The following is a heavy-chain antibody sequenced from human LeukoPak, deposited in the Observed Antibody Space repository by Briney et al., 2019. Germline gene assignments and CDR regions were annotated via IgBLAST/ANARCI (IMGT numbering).Heavy chain of an antibody. V-gene: IGHV3-9*01. CDR3: ARWRYRYGRYFDY. J-gene: IGHJ4*02. D-gene: IGHD5-18*01. CDR1: GFIFDDYA. CDR2: ITWNSDSI. Sequence: GGSLRLSCAASGFIFDDYAMHWVRQAPGKGLEWVSGITWNSDSIDYADSVKGRFTISRDNAKNSLYLQMNSLRAEDTAVYYCARWRYRYGRYFDYWGQGTLVTVSS.